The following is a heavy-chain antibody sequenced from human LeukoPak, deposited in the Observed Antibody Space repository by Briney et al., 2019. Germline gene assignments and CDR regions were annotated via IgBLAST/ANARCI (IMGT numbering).Heavy chain of an antibody. J-gene: IGHJ5*02. CDR1: GGTFSSYA. CDR3: ARSSGRISNWFDP. V-gene: IGHV1-69*05. Sequence: GASVKDSCQATGGTFSSYAISGVRPAAGQGREWMGGIIPIFGTAKYAQKYQGRVTITTDESTSTAYMELSSLRSEDTAVYSCARSSGRISNWFDPWGQGTLVTVSS. D-gene: IGHD2/OR15-2a*01. CDR2: IIPIFGTA.